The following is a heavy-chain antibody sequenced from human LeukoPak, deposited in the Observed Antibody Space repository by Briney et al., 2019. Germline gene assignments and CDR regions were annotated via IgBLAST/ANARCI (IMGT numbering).Heavy chain of an antibody. Sequence: PSETLSLTCAVYGGSFSGYYWSWIRQPPGKGLEWIGEINHSGSTNYNPSLKSRVTISVDTSKNQFSLKLSSVTAADTAVYYCARHAPYYDILTGYYKVDYWGQGTLVTVSS. CDR2: INHSGST. J-gene: IGHJ4*02. CDR1: GGSFSGYY. D-gene: IGHD3-9*01. CDR3: ARHAPYYDILTGYYKVDY. V-gene: IGHV4-34*01.